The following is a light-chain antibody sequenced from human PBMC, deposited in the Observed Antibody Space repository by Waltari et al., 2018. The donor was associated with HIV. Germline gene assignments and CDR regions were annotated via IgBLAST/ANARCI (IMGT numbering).Light chain of an antibody. CDR3: QTWGTGIRV. J-gene: IGLJ3*02. CDR1: SGHISNA. V-gene: IGLV4-69*01. Sequence: QLVLTQSPSASASLGASVKLTCTLSSGHISNAIAWHQQQPEKGPRYLMKLKSDGSHIKGDGIPDRFSGSSSGAERYLTISSLQSEDEADYYCQTWGTGIRVFGGGTKLTVL. CDR2: LKSDGSH.